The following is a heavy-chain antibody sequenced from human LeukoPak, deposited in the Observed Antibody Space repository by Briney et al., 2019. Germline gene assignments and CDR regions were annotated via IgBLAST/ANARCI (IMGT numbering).Heavy chain of an antibody. Sequence: SVKVSCKASGGTFSSYAISWVRQAPGQGLEWMGGIIPIFGTANYAQKFQGRVTITADKSTSTAYMELSSPRSEDTAVYYCARGSPLTTRYSGYDYGFDYRGQGTLVTVSS. D-gene: IGHD5-12*01. CDR1: GGTFSSYA. J-gene: IGHJ4*02. CDR3: ARGSPLTTRYSGYDYGFDY. CDR2: IIPIFGTA. V-gene: IGHV1-69*06.